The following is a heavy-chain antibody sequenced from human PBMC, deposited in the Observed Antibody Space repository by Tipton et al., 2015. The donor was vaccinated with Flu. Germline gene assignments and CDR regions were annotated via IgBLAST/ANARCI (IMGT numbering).Heavy chain of an antibody. CDR3: ARGGSGDVSYYYYYYYMDV. J-gene: IGHJ6*03. CDR2: ISSSSSYI. D-gene: IGHD1-26*01. CDR1: GFTFSSYS. V-gene: IGHV3-21*04. Sequence: SLRLSCAASGFTFSSYSMNWVRQAPGKGLEWVSSISSSSSYIYYADSVKGRFTISRDNAKNSLYLQMNSLRAEDTAVYYCARGGSGDVSYYYYYYYMDVWGKGTTVTVSS.